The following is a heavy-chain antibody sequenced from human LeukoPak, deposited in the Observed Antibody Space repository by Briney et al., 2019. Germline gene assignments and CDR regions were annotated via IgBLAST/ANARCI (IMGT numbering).Heavy chain of an antibody. V-gene: IGHV1-69*13. CDR3: ATRVPTRATFYYYYMDV. J-gene: IGHJ6*03. Sequence: ASVKVSCKASGGTFSSYAISWVRQAPGQGLEWMGGIIPIFGTANYAQKFQGRVTITADESTSTAYMELNSLRSEDTAVYYCATRVPTRATFYYYYMDVWGKGTTVTVSS. CDR2: IIPIFGTA. D-gene: IGHD5-12*01. CDR1: GGTFSSYA.